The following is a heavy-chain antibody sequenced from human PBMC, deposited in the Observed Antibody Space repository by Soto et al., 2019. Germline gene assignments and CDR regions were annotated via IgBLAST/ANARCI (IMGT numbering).Heavy chain of an antibody. CDR2: IFYSGST. D-gene: IGHD4-17*01. J-gene: IGHJ4*02. CDR3: ARGPTVTTDY. CDR1: GDSISSDDHY. Sequence: SETLSLTCPVSGDSISSDDHYWSWIRQHPGKGLEWIGYIFYSGSTYYNPSLKSRATISVDTSKNQFSLKLSFVTAADTAVYYCARGPTVTTDYWGQGILVTVSS. V-gene: IGHV4-31*03.